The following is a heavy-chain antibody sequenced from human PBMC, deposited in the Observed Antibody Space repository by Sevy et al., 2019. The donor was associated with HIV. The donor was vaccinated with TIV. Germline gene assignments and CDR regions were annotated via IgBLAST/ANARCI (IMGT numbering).Heavy chain of an antibody. CDR2: INTSGST. Sequence: SETLSLTCTVSGDSFSCYFWAWIRQPAGKGLEWIGRINTSGSTNYNPSLQSRVTMSVDTSKSQFSLKVTSLTAADTAIYFCARSNWVTATNGFSKSYYFDYWGQGSLVTVSS. J-gene: IGHJ4*02. CDR3: ARSNWVTATNGFSKSYYFDY. CDR1: GDSFSCYF. V-gene: IGHV4-4*07. D-gene: IGHD7-27*01.